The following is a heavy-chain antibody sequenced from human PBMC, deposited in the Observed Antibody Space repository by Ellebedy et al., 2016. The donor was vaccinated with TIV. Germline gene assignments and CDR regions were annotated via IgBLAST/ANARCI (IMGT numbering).Heavy chain of an antibody. J-gene: IGHJ4*02. V-gene: IGHV3-23*01. CDR2: ISATGTAT. CDR3: AKNSYHGSGSFVLGS. CDR1: GLSFDRYA. Sequence: GESLKISXAASGLSFDRYAMNWVRQVPGKGLQWVSTISATGTATYYADSVRGRFTVSRDNSKNTLFLQMNSLTPEDTAVYYCAKNSYHGSGSFVLGSWGQGTLVTVSS. D-gene: IGHD3-10*01.